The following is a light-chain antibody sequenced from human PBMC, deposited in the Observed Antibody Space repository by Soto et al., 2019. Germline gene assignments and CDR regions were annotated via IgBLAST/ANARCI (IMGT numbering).Light chain of an antibody. Sequence: EIVLTQSPATLSLSPGERATLSCRASQSVYRYLAWYQQKPGQAPRLLIYDASNRAPGIPARFSGSGSGTDFTLTISSLEPEDFAVYYCQQRYSWPPLTFGGGTKVEIK. CDR1: QSVYRY. J-gene: IGKJ4*01. CDR3: QQRYSWPPLT. V-gene: IGKV3-11*01. CDR2: DAS.